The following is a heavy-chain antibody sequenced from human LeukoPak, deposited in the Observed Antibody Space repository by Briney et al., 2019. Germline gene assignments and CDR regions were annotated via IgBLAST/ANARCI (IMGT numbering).Heavy chain of an antibody. CDR2: IKGDGSTA. V-gene: IGHV3-74*01. CDR3: AKSDWFDP. CDR1: GFTFSNYW. Sequence: GGSLRLSCAASGFTFSNYWTNWVRQAPGKGLVWVSRIKGDGSTATYADSVKGRFSISRDNAKNTLYLQMNSLRAEDTAVYYCAKSDWFDPWGQGTLVTVSS. J-gene: IGHJ5*02.